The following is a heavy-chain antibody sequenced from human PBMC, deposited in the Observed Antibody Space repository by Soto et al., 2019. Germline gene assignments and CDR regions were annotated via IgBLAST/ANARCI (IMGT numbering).Heavy chain of an antibody. CDR2: IMPIYGTT. CDR3: ALTIIHGNYYYFYATDV. D-gene: IGHD3-22*01. V-gene: IGHV1-69*01. CDR1: GGTFRSYG. Sequence: QVQLVQSGAEVKQPGSSVKVSCNVSGGTFRSYGVSWVRQAPGQGLEWMGGIMPIYGTTKYAQRFQGRGTITADESTSTAYLDLSSLRSEDTAVHYCALTIIHGNYYYFYATDVWGQGTTVTVSS. J-gene: IGHJ6*02.